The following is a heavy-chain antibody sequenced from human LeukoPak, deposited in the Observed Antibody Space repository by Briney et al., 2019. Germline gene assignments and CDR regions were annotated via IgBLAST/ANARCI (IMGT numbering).Heavy chain of an antibody. D-gene: IGHD4-23*01. CDR2: ISSASSTI. Sequence: GSLRLSCAASGFTFSSTAMNWVRQAPGKGLEWVSYISSASSTIYYADSVKGRFTISRDNAKNSLYLQMSSLRAEDTAVYYCARDVTYYGGDWFDPWGQGTVVTVSS. CDR1: GFTFSSTA. V-gene: IGHV3-48*04. J-gene: IGHJ5*02. CDR3: ARDVTYYGGDWFDP.